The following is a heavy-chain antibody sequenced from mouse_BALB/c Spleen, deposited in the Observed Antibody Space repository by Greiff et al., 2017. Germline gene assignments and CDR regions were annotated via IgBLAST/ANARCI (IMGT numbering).Heavy chain of an antibody. D-gene: IGHD1-1*01. CDR1: GYSITSDYA. CDR2: ISYSGST. CDR3: ARDYYGSTYY. Sequence: EVKLQESGPGLVKPSQSLSLTCTVTGYSITSDYAWNWIRQFPGNKLEWMGYISYSGSTSYNPSLKSRISITRDTSKNQFFLQLNSVTTEDTATYYCARDYYGSTYYWGQGTTLTVSS. J-gene: IGHJ2*01. V-gene: IGHV3-2*02.